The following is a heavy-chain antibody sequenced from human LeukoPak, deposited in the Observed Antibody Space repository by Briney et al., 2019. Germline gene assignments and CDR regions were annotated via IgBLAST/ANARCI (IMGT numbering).Heavy chain of an antibody. D-gene: IGHD2-21*02. CDR3: ASALYCGRDCYSVRYFVEY. CDR1: GYTFIYYY. CDR2: IDPSGGAT. Sequence: GASVKLFCRACGYTFIYYYIHGAREAPGQGLEWMGMIDPSGGATSNAQKVQGRVTMTRDTSTSTIYMELSSLRFEDTAVYYCASALYCGRDCYSVRYFVEYRGQRTLVTVSS. J-gene: IGHJ4*02. V-gene: IGHV1-46*01.